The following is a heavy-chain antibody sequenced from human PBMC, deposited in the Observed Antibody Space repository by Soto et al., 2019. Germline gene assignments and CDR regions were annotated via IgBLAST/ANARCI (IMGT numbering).Heavy chain of an antibody. CDR2: IYSSGIT. V-gene: IGHV4-30-4*01. Sequence: SETLSLTCTVSGGSISSGDYSWSWVRQSPGKGLEWIGHIYSSGITYYNPSLKSRVVISIDTSRNQFSLRLNSLTAADTAVYYCARPYSTLSLRSAAFDIWGQGTMVTVSS. CDR3: ARPYSTLSLRSAAFDI. J-gene: IGHJ3*02. D-gene: IGHD5-12*01. CDR1: GGSISSGDYS.